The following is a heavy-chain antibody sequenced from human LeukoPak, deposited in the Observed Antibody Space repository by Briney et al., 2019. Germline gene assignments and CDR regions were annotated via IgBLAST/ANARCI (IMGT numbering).Heavy chain of an antibody. CDR3: CLMGLYVIADLDAFDI. CDR1: GYTLTELS. D-gene: IGHD3-10*01. J-gene: IGHJ3*02. CDR2: FDPEDGET. V-gene: IGHV1-24*01. Sequence: ASVKVSCKVSGYTLTELSMHWVRQAPGKRLEWMGGFDPEDGETIYAQKFQGRVTMTEDTSTDTAYMELSSLRSEDTAVYYCCLMGLYVIADLDAFDIWGQGTMVTVSS.